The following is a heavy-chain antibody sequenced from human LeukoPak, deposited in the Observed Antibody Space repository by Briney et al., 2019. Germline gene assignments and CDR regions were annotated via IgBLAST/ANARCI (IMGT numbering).Heavy chain of an antibody. Sequence: SETLSLTCTVSGGSVSSGSYYWSWIRQPPGKGLEWIEYIYYSGSTNYNPSLKSRVTISVDTSKNQFSLKLSSVTAADTAVYYCAAEVGDYVDYWGQGTLVTVSS. CDR3: AAEVGDYVDY. J-gene: IGHJ4*02. D-gene: IGHD1-26*01. CDR2: IYYSGST. CDR1: GGSVSSGSYY. V-gene: IGHV4-61*01.